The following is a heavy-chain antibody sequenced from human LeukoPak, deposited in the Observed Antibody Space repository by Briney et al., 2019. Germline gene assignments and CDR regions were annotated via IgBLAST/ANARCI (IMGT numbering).Heavy chain of an antibody. Sequence: PSETLSLTCTVSGYSISSGYYWGWIRQPPGKGLEWIGSIYHSGSTYYNPSLKSRVTISVDTSKNQFSLKLSSVTAADTAVYYCARHLTGSFDPWGQGTLVTVSS. CDR1: GYSISSGYY. J-gene: IGHJ5*02. V-gene: IGHV4-38-2*02. D-gene: IGHD2-8*02. CDR2: IYHSGST. CDR3: ARHLTGSFDP.